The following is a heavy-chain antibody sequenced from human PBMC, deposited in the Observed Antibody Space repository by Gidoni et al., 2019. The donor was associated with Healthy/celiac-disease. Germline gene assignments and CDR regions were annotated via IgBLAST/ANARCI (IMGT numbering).Heavy chain of an antibody. CDR2: TRNNANSYTT. J-gene: IGHJ4*02. D-gene: IGHD3-22*01. V-gene: IGHV3-72*01. CDR3: ASGDGSSGYDY. Sequence: EVQLVESGGGLDQPGGSLRLSCAASGFTCSDHYMDWVRQAPWKGLEWVCRTRNNANSYTTEYAASVKGRFTISRDDSKNSLYLQMNSLKTEDTAVYYCASGDGSSGYDYWGQGTLVTVSS. CDR1: GFTCSDHY.